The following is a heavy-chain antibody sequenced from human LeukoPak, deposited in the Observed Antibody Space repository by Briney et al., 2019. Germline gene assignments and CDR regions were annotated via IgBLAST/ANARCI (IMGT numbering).Heavy chain of an antibody. J-gene: IGHJ4*02. D-gene: IGHD4-17*01. CDR3: ARGPTVTTQTTYYFDY. V-gene: IGHV3-21*01. CDR1: GFTFSSYS. CDR2: ISSSSSYI. Sequence: PGRSLRLSCAASGFTFSSYSMNWVRHAPGKGLEWVSSISSSSSYIYYADSVKGRFTISRDNAKNSLYLHMNSLRAEDTAVYYCARGPTVTTQTTYYFDYWGQGTLVTVSS.